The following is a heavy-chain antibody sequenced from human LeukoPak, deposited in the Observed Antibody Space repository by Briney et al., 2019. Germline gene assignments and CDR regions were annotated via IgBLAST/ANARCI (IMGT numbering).Heavy chain of an antibody. J-gene: IGHJ4*02. CDR2: IYYSGST. CDR1: GGSISSYY. CDR3: ARGLHYYGSGSYFDY. Sequence: PSETLSLTCTVSGGSISSYYWSWIRQPPGKGLEWIGYIYYSGSTNYNPSLKSRVTISVDTSKNQFSLKLSSVTAADTAVYYCARGLHYYGSGSYFDYWGQGTLVTVSS. V-gene: IGHV4-59*01. D-gene: IGHD3-10*01.